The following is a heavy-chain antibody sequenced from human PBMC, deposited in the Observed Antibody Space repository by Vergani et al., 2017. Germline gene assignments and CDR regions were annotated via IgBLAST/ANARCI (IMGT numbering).Heavy chain of an antibody. D-gene: IGHD2-15*01. CDR3: ARVGGYCSGGSCYLG. CDR1: GFTFSSYW. V-gene: IGHV3-7*01. J-gene: IGHJ4*02. CDR2: IKQDGSEK. Sequence: EVQLVESGGGLVQPGGSLRLSCAASGFTFSSYWMSWVRQAPGKGLEWVANIKQDGSEKYYVDSVKGRFTISRDNAKNSLYLQMNSLRAEDTAVYYCARVGGYCSGGSCYLGWGQGTLVTVSS.